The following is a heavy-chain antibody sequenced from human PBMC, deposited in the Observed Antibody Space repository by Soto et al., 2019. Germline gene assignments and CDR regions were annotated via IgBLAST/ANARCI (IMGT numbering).Heavy chain of an antibody. CDR2: INPNSGGT. J-gene: IGHJ4*02. D-gene: IGHD5-12*01. V-gene: IGHV1-2*02. CDR3: ARALGYSGYDLGY. CDR1: VYTLTSYS. Sequence: SVNVDCKPSVYTLTSYSMHLVRQAPGQGLEWMGWINPNSGGTNYAQKFKGRVTMTRDTSISTAYMELSRLRSDDTAVYYWARALGYSGYDLGYWGQETLVTVSS.